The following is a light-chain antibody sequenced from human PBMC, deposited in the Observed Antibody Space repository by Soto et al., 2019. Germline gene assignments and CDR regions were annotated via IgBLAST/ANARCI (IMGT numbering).Light chain of an antibody. CDR3: EQYGSSLWT. CDR2: GAS. Sequence: EIVLTQSPGTLSLSPGERATLSCRASQSVSSSYLAWYQQKPGQAPRLLIYGASSRATGIPDRFSGSGSGTDFTLTISRLEPEDFAVYYCEQYGSSLWTFGPGTEVDIK. CDR1: QSVSSSY. V-gene: IGKV3-20*01. J-gene: IGKJ1*01.